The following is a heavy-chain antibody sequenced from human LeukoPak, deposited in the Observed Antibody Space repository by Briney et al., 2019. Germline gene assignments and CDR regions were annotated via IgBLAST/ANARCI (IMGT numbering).Heavy chain of an antibody. CDR1: GFTFSSYA. V-gene: IGHV3-23*01. CDR3: AKGYYDYVCGSYYFDY. J-gene: IGHJ4*02. CDR2: ISGSGGST. Sequence: GGSLRLSCAASGFTFSSYAMSWVRQAPGKGLEWVSAISGSGGSTYYADSVKGRFTISRDNSRDTLYLQMNSLGAEATAVYYCAKGYYDYVCGSYYFDYWGQGTLVTVSS. D-gene: IGHD3-16*01.